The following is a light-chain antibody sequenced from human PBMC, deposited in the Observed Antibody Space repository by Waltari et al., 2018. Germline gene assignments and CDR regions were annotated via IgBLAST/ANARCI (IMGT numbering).Light chain of an antibody. CDR3: MQALQTPIT. Sequence: EIVMTQSPLSLPVTPGDPASISCWSHQSLLHSNGYNYLDWYLQKPGQSPQLLIYLGSNRASGVPDRFSGSGSGTDFTLKISRLEAEDIGVFYCMQALQTPITFGQGTKLEI. V-gene: IGKV2-28*01. J-gene: IGKJ2*01. CDR1: QSLLHSNGYNY. CDR2: LGS.